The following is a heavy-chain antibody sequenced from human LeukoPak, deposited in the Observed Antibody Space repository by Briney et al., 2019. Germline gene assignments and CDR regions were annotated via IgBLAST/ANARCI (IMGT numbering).Heavy chain of an antibody. CDR1: GFTVSTNF. CDR2: IYSGGST. J-gene: IGHJ4*02. V-gene: IGHV3-53*01. CDR3: ARTRVDTTTFDYFDY. D-gene: IGHD4-11*01. Sequence: GGSLRLSCVVSGFTVSTNFMSWVRQTPGERLEWVSVIYSGGSTYYADSVKGRFTISRDNSKNTLYLQMNSLRAEDTAVYYCARTRVDTTTFDYFDYWGQGTLVTVSS.